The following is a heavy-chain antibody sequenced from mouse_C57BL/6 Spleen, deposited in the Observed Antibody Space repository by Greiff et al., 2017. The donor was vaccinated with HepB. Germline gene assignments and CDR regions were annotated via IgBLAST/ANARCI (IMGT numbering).Heavy chain of an antibody. CDR3: AASYYGAMDY. J-gene: IGHJ4*01. Sequence: QVQLQQSGAELVKPGASVKLSCKASGYTFTSYWMHWVKQRPGQGLEWIGMIHPNSGSTNYNEKFRSKATLTVDKSSSTAYMQLSSLTSEDSAVYYCAASYYGAMDYWGQGTSVTVSS. CDR2: IHPNSGST. D-gene: IGHD1-1*01. CDR1: GYTFTSYW. V-gene: IGHV1-64*01.